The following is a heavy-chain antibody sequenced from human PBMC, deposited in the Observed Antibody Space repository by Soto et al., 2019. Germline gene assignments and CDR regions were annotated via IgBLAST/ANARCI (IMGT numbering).Heavy chain of an antibody. D-gene: IGHD2-2*02. Sequence: PSETLALTCAVSGYSFSSGYDWGWIRQPPGKGLEWIGTIYHSGSTYYNPSLKSRVTISLDTSRNQFSLKLSSVTAADTAVYYCARAYCSTASCYTWAFDIWGQGTMVTVSS. CDR2: IYHSGST. CDR3: ARAYCSTASCYTWAFDI. J-gene: IGHJ3*02. CDR1: GYSFSSGYD. V-gene: IGHV4-38-2*01.